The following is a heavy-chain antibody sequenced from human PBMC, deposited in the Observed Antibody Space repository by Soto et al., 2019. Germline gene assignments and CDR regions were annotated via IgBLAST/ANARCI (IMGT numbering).Heavy chain of an antibody. CDR1: GGSLGSSSYY. CDR3: ASIAAPGTTHFDF. J-gene: IGHJ4*02. D-gene: IGHD6-13*01. Sequence: QLQLQESGPGLLRPSETLSLTCTVSGGSLGSSSYYWGWIRQSPGKGLEWIGNIYYSGNTFYNPSLKSRVTISVDTSKNHLYLHLSAVTAADTAIFYCASIAAPGTTHFDFWGQGTLVTVSS. CDR2: IYYSGNT. V-gene: IGHV4-39*02.